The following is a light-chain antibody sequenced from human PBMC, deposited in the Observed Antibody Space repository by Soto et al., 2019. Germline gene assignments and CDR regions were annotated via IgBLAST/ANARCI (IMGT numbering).Light chain of an antibody. CDR2: DAS. Sequence: IGLKQSPSALSLSPGERATLSCRASQSVWTYLAWYQQKRGQAPRLLMYDASNRASGVPARFSGSGSGTDFTLTISSLEPEDFAVYYCQQRNNWPRSTFGQGTRLEIK. J-gene: IGKJ5*01. CDR1: QSVWTY. V-gene: IGKV3-11*01. CDR3: QQRNNWPRST.